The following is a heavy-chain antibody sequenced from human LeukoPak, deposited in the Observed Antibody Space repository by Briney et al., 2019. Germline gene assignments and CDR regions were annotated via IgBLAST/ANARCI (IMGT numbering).Heavy chain of an antibody. J-gene: IGHJ2*01. D-gene: IGHD3-22*01. CDR2: MNPNSGNT. Sequence: ASVKVSCKASGYTFTGYYMHWVRQAPGQGLEWMGWMNPNSGNTGYAQKFQGRVTITRNTSISTAYMELSSLRSVDTAVYYCARGTDSSGYGLWYFDLWGRGTLVTVSS. V-gene: IGHV1-8*03. CDR3: ARGTDSSGYGLWYFDL. CDR1: GYTFTGYY.